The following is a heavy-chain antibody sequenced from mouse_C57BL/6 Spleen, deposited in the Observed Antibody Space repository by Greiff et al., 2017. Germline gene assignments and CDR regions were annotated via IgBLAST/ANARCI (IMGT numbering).Heavy chain of an antibody. J-gene: IGHJ3*01. CDR1: GHSITSGYY. CDR3: ARPNYYGSSPWFAY. CDR2: ISYDGSN. Sequence: EVKLVESGPGLVKPSQSLSLTCSVTGHSITSGYYWNWIRQFPGNKLEWMGYISYDGSNNYNPSLKNRISITRDTSKNQFFLKLNSVTTEDTATYDCARPNYYGSSPWFAYWGQGTLVTVSA. V-gene: IGHV3-6*01. D-gene: IGHD1-1*01.